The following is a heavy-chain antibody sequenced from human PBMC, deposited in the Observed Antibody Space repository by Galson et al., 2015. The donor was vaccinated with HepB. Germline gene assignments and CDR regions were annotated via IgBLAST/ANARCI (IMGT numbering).Heavy chain of an antibody. V-gene: IGHV3-33*01. J-gene: IGHJ4*02. D-gene: IGHD6-13*01. CDR2: IWYDGSNK. Sequence: SLRLSCAVSGFTFSSYGMHWVRQAPGKGLEWVAVIWYDGSNKYYADSVKGRFTISRDNSKNTLYLQMNSLRAEDTAVYYCARDSGRGSSWYGPFDYWGQGTLVTVSS. CDR3: ARDSGRGSSWYGPFDY. CDR1: GFTFSSYG.